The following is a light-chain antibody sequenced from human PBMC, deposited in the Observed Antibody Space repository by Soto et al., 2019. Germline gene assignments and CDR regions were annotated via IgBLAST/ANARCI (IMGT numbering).Light chain of an antibody. CDR3: ASSAGSNKV. J-gene: IGLJ1*01. Sequence: QSVLTQPPSASGSPGQSVTISCTGTSSDVGGYNYVSWYQHHPGKAPKLMIYEVTKRPSGVPDRFSGSKSGNTASLTVSGLLAEDEADYYCASSAGSNKVFGTGTKLTVL. V-gene: IGLV2-8*01. CDR2: EVT. CDR1: SSDVGGYNY.